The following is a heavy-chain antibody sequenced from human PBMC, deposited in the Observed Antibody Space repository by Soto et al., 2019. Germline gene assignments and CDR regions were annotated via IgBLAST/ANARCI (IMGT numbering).Heavy chain of an antibody. CDR2: IIPIFGTA. D-gene: IGHD3-10*01. J-gene: IGHJ6*02. CDR1: GGTFSSYA. V-gene: IGHV1-69*01. CDR3: ARDHPPDYGSGSYRFPYYYYGMDV. Sequence: QVQLVQSGAEVKKPGSSVKVSCKASGGTFSSYAISWVRQAPGQGLEWMGGIIPIFGTANYAQKFQGRVTITADESTSTAYMELSSLRSEDTAVYYCARDHPPDYGSGSYRFPYYYYGMDVWGQGTPVTVSS.